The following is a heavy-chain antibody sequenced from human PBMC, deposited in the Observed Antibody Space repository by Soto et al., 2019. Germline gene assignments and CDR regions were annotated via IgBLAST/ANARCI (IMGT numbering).Heavy chain of an antibody. Sequence: EVQLLESGGGLVQPGGSLRLSCAASGFTFNSYAMRWVRQAPREGLVCVSAISGNSGSTYYADSVKGRFTISRDNSKKTLYLQMNSLRAEDTAVYYCAKDIVVIPAAGDAFYILGQGTMVTVSS. D-gene: IGHD2-2*01. V-gene: IGHV3-23*01. J-gene: IGHJ3*02. CDR1: GFTFNSYA. CDR3: AKDIVVIPAAGDAFYI. CDR2: ISGNSGST.